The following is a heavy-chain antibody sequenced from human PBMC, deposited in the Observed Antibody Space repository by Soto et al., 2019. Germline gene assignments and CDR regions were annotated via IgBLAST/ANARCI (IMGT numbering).Heavy chain of an antibody. CDR2: IYYSGST. J-gene: IGHJ5*02. D-gene: IGHD3-9*01. V-gene: IGHV4-39*01. CDR3: ARPRYFDWSIPSSQGFDP. Sequence: SETLSLTCTVSGGSISSSSYYWGWIRQPPGKGLEWIGSIYYSGSTYYNPSLKSRVTISVDTSKNQFSLKLSSVTAADTAVYYCARPRYFDWSIPSSQGFDPWGQGTLVTVSS. CDR1: GGSISSSSYY.